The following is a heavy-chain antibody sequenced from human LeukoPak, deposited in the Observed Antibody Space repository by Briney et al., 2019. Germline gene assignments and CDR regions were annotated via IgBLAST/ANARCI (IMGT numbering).Heavy chain of an antibody. Sequence: VASVKVSCKASGYTFTSYYMHWVRQAPGQGLEWMGIINPSGGSTSYAQKFQGRVTITADESTSTAYMELSSLRSEDTAVYYCARGPRYYYDSSPYRYFDLWGRGTLVTVSS. V-gene: IGHV1-46*01. D-gene: IGHD3-22*01. CDR1: GYTFTSYY. J-gene: IGHJ2*01. CDR2: INPSGGST. CDR3: ARGPRYYYDSSPYRYFDL.